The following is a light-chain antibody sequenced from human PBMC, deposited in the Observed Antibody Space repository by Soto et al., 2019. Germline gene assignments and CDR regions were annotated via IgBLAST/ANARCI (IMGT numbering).Light chain of an antibody. CDR2: DVR. CDR3: CSYAGSFIYV. Sequence: QSALTQPRSVSGSHGQSVTVSCTGTSSDVGAYDYVSWYQQHPGKAPKLIIYDVRKRPSGVPDRFSGSKSGNTASLTISGLQADDEADYYCCSYAGSFIYVFATGTKVTVL. J-gene: IGLJ1*01. V-gene: IGLV2-11*01. CDR1: SSDVGAYDY.